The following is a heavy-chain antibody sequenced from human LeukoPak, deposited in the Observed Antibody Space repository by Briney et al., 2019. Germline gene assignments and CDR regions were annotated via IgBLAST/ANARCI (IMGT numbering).Heavy chain of an antibody. Sequence: GRSLRLSCAASGFTFSSYGMHWVRQAPGKGLEWAAVISYDGSNKYYADSVKGRFTISRDNSKNTLYLQMNSLRAEDTAVYYCARTYGSGSPFDYWGQGTLVTVSS. CDR3: ARTYGSGSPFDY. CDR1: GFTFSSYG. V-gene: IGHV3-30*03. D-gene: IGHD3-10*01. J-gene: IGHJ4*02. CDR2: ISYDGSNK.